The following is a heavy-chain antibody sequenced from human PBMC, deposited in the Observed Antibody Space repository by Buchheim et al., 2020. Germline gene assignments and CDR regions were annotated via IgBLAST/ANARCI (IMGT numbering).Heavy chain of an antibody. Sequence: EVQLVESGGGLVQPGGSLRLSCAASGFTVSSNYMSWVRQAPGKGLEWVSVIYSGGSTYYADSVKGRFTISRDNSKNTLYLQMNSLRAEDTAVYYCTTKIDTIKHNWFDPWRQGTL. CDR2: IYSGGST. V-gene: IGHV3-66*01. CDR3: TTKIDTIKHNWFDP. D-gene: IGHD5-24*01. J-gene: IGHJ5*02. CDR1: GFTVSSNY.